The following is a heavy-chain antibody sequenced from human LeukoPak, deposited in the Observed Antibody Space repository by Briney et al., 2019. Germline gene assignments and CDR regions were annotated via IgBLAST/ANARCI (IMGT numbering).Heavy chain of an antibody. V-gene: IGHV1-18*01. J-gene: IGHJ4*02. Sequence: GAAVKVSCKASGYTFTNYGISWVRQAPGQGLEWMGWISGYNGNTNYAQKVQGRVTMTTDTSTSTAYMELRSLRSDDTAVYYCARANYLSTSAQDYWGQGALVTVSS. CDR2: ISGYNGNT. D-gene: IGHD2/OR15-2a*01. CDR3: ARANYLSTSAQDY. CDR1: GYTFTNYG.